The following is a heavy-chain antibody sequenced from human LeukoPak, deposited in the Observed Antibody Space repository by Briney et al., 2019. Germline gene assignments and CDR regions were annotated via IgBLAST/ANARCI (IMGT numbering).Heavy chain of an antibody. D-gene: IGHD3-10*01. CDR3: AREGAGFQH. V-gene: IGHV3-53*01. CDR1: GFTFSSYA. CDR2: ISTGGST. J-gene: IGHJ1*01. Sequence: PGGSLRLSCAASGFTFSSYAMHWVRQAPGKGLEWVSVISTGGSTYYADSVKGRFTLSRDNSKNTLSLQMNSLGVDDTAVYYCAREGAGFQHWGQGTLVTVSS.